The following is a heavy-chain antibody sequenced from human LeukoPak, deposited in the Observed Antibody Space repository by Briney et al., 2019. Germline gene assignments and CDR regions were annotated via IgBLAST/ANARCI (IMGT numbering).Heavy chain of an antibody. CDR1: GGSFSGYY. V-gene: IGHV4-34*01. Sequence: SETLSLTCAVYGGSFSGYYWNWIRQPPGKGLEWIGEINHSGSTNYNPSLKSRVTISVDTSKNQFSLKLSSVTAAGTAVYYCARLVEYYDSSGYSDWFDPWGQGTLVTVSS. J-gene: IGHJ5*02. CDR2: INHSGST. D-gene: IGHD3-22*01. CDR3: ARLVEYYDSSGYSDWFDP.